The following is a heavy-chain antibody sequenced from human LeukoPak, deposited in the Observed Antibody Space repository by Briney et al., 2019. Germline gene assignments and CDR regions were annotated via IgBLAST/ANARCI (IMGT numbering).Heavy chain of an antibody. V-gene: IGHV3-7*01. CDR1: GFPFNVQT. D-gene: IGHD1-26*01. Sequence: GGSLRLSCAAAGFPFNVQTMSWVRQAPGKGLDWVASMREDGREIYYVDSAKGRFTISRDNPKNSLYLQMNFLRAEDTAVYYCARGGATRGRFENWGQGTLVTVSS. J-gene: IGHJ4*02. CDR2: MREDGREI. CDR3: ARGGATRGRFEN.